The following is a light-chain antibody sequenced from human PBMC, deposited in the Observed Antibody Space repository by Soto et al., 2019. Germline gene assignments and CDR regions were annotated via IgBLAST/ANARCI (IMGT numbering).Light chain of an antibody. CDR3: SSYTSSTTRV. CDR2: DVS. J-gene: IGLJ2*01. V-gene: IGLV2-14*01. CDR1: SSDVGGYNY. Sequence: QSALTQPASVSGSPGQSITISCTGTSSDVGGYNYVSWYQQHPGKAPKLMIYDVSNRPSGVSNRFSGSKSGNTASLTISGLQAEDEADYCCSSYTSSTTRVLGGGTKLTVL.